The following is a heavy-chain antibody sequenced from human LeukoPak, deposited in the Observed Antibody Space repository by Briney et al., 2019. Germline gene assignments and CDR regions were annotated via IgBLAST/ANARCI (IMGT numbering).Heavy chain of an antibody. J-gene: IGHJ4*02. D-gene: IGHD2-21*01. CDR3: GRDPNEAAIPIDY. CDR1: GYTFTAYY. V-gene: IGHV1-2*02. Sequence: GASVTVSCTASGYTFTAYYIHWVRQAPGQGLGWMGWVYPNSGGTKYAQKFQGMVTVPRDTSISTVYMELSRLTSDDTAVYYCGRDPNEAAIPIDYWGQGTLVTVSS. CDR2: VYPNSGGT.